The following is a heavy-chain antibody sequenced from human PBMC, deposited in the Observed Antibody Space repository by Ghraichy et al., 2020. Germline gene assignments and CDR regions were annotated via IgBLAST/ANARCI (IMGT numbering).Heavy chain of an antibody. J-gene: IGHJ3*02. Sequence: SETLSLTCAVYGGSFSGYYWSWIRQPPGKGLEWIGEINHSGSTNYNPSLKSRVTISVDTSKNQFSLKLSSVTAADTAVYYCARVGRMIPVARGAFDIGGQGTMVTVSS. CDR1: GGSFSGYY. V-gene: IGHV4-34*01. CDR2: INHSGST. D-gene: IGHD6-19*01. CDR3: ARVGRMIPVARGAFDI.